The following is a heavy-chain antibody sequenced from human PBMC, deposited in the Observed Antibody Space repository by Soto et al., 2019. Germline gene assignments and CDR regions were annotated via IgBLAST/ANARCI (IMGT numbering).Heavy chain of an antibody. J-gene: IGHJ4*02. D-gene: IGHD3-9*01. V-gene: IGHV4-59*01. Sequence: QVQLQESGPGLVKPAETLSLICTVSGDSNSSYYWSWIRQSPGKGLEWIGYISYSGSTTYNPSLKGRLTISLHTSNNQFSRTLDSVTAADTAVYYCARARNLLTGYYKGGFYYFDFWGQGTLVTVSS. CDR2: ISYSGST. CDR3: ARARNLLTGYYKGGFYYFDF. CDR1: GDSNSSYY.